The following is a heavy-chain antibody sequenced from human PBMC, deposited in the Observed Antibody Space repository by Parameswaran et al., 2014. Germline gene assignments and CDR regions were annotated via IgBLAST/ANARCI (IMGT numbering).Heavy chain of an antibody. CDR2: ISAYNGNT. Sequence: WVRQAPGQGLEWMGWISAYNGNTNYAQKLQGRVTMTTDTSTSTAYMELSSLRSEDTAVYYCARGVESPVWFGREGLNWFDPWGQGTLVTVSS. D-gene: IGHD3-10*01. CDR3: ARGVESPVWFGREGLNWFDP. V-gene: IGHV1-18*01. J-gene: IGHJ5*02.